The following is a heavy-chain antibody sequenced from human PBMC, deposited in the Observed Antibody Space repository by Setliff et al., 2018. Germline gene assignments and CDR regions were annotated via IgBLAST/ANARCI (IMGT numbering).Heavy chain of an antibody. Sequence: ASVKVSCKASEYTFTGYYIHWVRQAPGQGLEWMGRINPNSGGTNYAQKFQGRVTMTRDTSISTAYMELSSLKSDDTAMYYCARGWAALGIIGYWGQGTLVTVSS. CDR1: EYTFTGYY. V-gene: IGHV1-2*06. D-gene: IGHD7-27*01. CDR2: INPNSGGT. J-gene: IGHJ4*02. CDR3: ARGWAALGIIGY.